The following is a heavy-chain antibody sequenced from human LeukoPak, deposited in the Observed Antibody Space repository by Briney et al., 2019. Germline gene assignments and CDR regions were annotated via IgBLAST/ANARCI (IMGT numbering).Heavy chain of an antibody. CDR3: ARYGYGDYCPFDY. Sequence: PVGSLRLSCAASRLTLSDDYMSCGRHCPGGGLERVSYISSSRSTIYYADSVKGRFTFSRDNAKNSLYLHMNSLRAEDTAVYYCARYGYGDYCPFDYWGQGTLVTVSS. D-gene: IGHD4-17*01. J-gene: IGHJ4*02. CDR1: RLTLSDDY. CDR2: ISSSRSTI. V-gene: IGHV3-11*01.